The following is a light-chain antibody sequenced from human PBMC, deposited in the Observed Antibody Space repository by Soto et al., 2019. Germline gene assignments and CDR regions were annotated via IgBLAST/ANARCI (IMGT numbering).Light chain of an antibody. J-gene: IGKJ4*01. CDR3: QQVNSYPLT. CDR2: ATS. CDR1: QDIANY. V-gene: IGKV1-9*01. Sequence: DIQLTQSPSFLSASVGDRVTITCRASQDIANYLALYQQKPGKAPKFLIYATSTFQSGLPSRFSGSGSGTEFTLTISSLQPEDFATYYCQQVNSYPLTFGGGTKVDIK.